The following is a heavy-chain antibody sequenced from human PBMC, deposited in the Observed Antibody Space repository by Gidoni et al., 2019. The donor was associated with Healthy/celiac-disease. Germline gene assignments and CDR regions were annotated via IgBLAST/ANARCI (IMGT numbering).Heavy chain of an antibody. J-gene: IGHJ6*03. Sequence: QVQLVQSGAEVKKPGASVKVSCKASGYTFTSYDINWVRQATGQGLEWMGWMNPNSGNTGYAQKFQGRVTMTRNTSISTAYMELSSLRSEDTAVYYCARSHYDFWSGYYLYYYYYYYMDVWGKGTTVTVSS. D-gene: IGHD3-3*01. V-gene: IGHV1-8*01. CDR3: ARSHYDFWSGYYLYYYYYYYMDV. CDR1: GYTFTSYD. CDR2: MNPNSGNT.